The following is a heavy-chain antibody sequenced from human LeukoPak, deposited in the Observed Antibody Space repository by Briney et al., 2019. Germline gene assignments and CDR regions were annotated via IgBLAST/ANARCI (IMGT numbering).Heavy chain of an antibody. J-gene: IGHJ3*02. CDR1: GLTFSNYG. CDR3: ARGYDSSGYSDAFDI. D-gene: IGHD3-22*01. Sequence: GGSLRLSCVASGLTFSNYGMSWVRQAPGKGLEWVSGINWNGGSTGYADSVKGRFTISRDNAKNSLYLQMNSLRAEDTALYYCARGYDSSGYSDAFDIWGQGTMVTVSS. V-gene: IGHV3-20*04. CDR2: INWNGGST.